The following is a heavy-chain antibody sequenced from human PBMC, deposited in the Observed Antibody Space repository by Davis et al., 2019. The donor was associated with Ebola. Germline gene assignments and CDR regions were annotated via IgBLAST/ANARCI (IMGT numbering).Heavy chain of an antibody. CDR1: GGSISSGGYY. Sequence: PSETLSLTCTVSGGSISSGGYYWSWIRQHPGMGLEWIGYIYYSGSTYYNPSLKSRVTISVDTSKNQFSLKLSSVTAADTAVYYCARHYGSGSYYTLDWFDPWGQGTLVTVSS. D-gene: IGHD3-10*01. J-gene: IGHJ5*02. V-gene: IGHV4-31*03. CDR2: IYYSGST. CDR3: ARHYGSGSYYTLDWFDP.